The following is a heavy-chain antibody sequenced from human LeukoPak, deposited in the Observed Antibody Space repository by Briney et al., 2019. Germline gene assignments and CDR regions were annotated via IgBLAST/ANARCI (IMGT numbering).Heavy chain of an antibody. V-gene: IGHV3-7*04. J-gene: IGHJ4*02. CDR1: GFXFRPYW. D-gene: IGHD3-10*02. Sequence: GGSLRLSCAASGFXFRPYWMSWVRQAPGRGLEWVATINDDGSGTYYVDPVRGRFTISRDNAKNSLFLQMSSLRAEDTAVYYCTRENHYVFDLWGQGTLVTVSS. CDR3: TRENHYVFDL. CDR2: INDDGSGT.